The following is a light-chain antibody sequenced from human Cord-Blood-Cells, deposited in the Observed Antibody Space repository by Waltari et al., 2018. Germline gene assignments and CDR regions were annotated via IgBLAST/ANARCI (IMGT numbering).Light chain of an antibody. V-gene: IGKV1-39*01. J-gene: IGKJ4*01. CDR3: QQSYSTPLT. Sequence: DIPMTQSPSSLSASVGHRVPITCRASQSISSYLNWYQQKPGKAPKLLIYAASSLQSGVTSRFSGSGSGTDFTLTISSLQPEDFATYYCQQSYSTPLTFGGGTKVEIK. CDR2: AAS. CDR1: QSISSY.